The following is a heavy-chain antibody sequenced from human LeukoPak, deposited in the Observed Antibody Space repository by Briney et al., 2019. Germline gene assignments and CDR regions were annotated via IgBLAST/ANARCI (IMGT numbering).Heavy chain of an antibody. D-gene: IGHD5-18*01. V-gene: IGHV3-7*01. J-gene: IGHJ4*02. Sequence: GGSLRLSCAASGFTFSSYWMSWVRQAPGKGLEWVANIKKDGSEKFYVDSVRGRFTISRDNAKTSLYLQMISLRAEDPAVYYCARHLSGVTGYTYGRGIDYWGQGTLVSVSS. CDR2: IKKDGSEK. CDR3: ARHLSGVTGYTYGRGIDY. CDR1: GFTFSSYW.